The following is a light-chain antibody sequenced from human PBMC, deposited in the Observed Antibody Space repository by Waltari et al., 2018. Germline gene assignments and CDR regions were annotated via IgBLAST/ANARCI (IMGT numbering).Light chain of an antibody. CDR2: GAS. CDR3: QQTYSTHLT. V-gene: IGKV1-39*01. J-gene: IGKJ4*01. CDR1: QRISMF. Sequence: DIQLTQSPPSLSASVVDRVTITCRTSQRISMFLNWYQQKPGKAPNLLIYGASSLQRGVPSRFSGSGSGTDFTLTISSLHPEDFATYYCQQTYSTHLTFGGGTKVEIK.